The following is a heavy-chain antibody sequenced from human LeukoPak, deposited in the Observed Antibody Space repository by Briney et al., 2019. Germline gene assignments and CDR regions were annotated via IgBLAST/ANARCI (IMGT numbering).Heavy chain of an antibody. Sequence: ASVKVSCKASGGTFSSYAISWVRQAPGQGLEWMGGIIPIFGTANYAQKFQGRVTITADKSTSTAYMELSSLRSEDTAVYYCARAFYYDSSGLGWFDPWGQGTLVTVSS. D-gene: IGHD3-22*01. CDR1: GGTFSSYA. J-gene: IGHJ5*02. V-gene: IGHV1-69*06. CDR2: IIPIFGTA. CDR3: ARAFYYDSSGLGWFDP.